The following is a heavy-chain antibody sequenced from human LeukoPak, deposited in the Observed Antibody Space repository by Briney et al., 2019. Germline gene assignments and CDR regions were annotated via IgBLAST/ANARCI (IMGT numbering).Heavy chain of an antibody. Sequence: SETLSLTCTVSGDSISSYYWSWIRQPAGKGLEWIGRIYSSGYTIYNPSLKSRVTMSLDTSKNQFSLKVTSVTAADTAVYYCAKDRVLIRATNTWFAPWGQGTLVTVSS. D-gene: IGHD2-15*01. V-gene: IGHV4-4*07. J-gene: IGHJ5*02. CDR1: GDSISSYY. CDR3: AKDRVLIRATNTWFAP. CDR2: IYSSGYT.